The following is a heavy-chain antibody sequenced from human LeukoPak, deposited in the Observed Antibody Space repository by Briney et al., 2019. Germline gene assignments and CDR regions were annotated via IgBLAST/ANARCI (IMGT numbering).Heavy chain of an antibody. Sequence: SQTLSLTCTVSGGSISSGGYYWSWIRQHPGKGLEWIGYIYYSGSTYYNPSLKSRVTISVDTSKNQFSLKLSSVTAADTAVYYCARVHSPFVVVVAASDYWGQGTLVTVSS. J-gene: IGHJ4*02. V-gene: IGHV4-31*03. CDR2: IYYSGST. CDR1: GGSISSGGYY. CDR3: ARVHSPFVVVVAASDY. D-gene: IGHD2-15*01.